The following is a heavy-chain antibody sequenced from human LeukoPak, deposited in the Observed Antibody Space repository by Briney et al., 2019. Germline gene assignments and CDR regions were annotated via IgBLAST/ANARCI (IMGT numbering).Heavy chain of an antibody. CDR2: ISTDGSQT. V-gene: IGHV3-7*04. CDR1: GFNFGHYW. J-gene: IGHJ4*02. CDR3: AGNLGNEHFDY. D-gene: IGHD3-16*01. Sequence: GGALRLSCAASGFNFGHYWMNGVRPAPGEGLECVANISTDGSQTNYVNSMKGRFNISRDTTKNPLYMQMNSLRDEDTAVYYCAGNLGNEHFDYWGQGTLVTVSS.